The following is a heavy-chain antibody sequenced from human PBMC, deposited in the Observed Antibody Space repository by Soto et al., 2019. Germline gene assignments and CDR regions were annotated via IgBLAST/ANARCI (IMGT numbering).Heavy chain of an antibody. Sequence: PSETLSLTCSVSVYSIGSGYYWACIRQTPEKGLEWIGNIYHSGRTYYNPSLNSRVTISVDTSKNQFSLKLSSVTAADTAVYYCARDGGRYYAMDVWGQGITVTVSS. CDR3: ARDGGRYYAMDV. CDR2: IYHSGRT. J-gene: IGHJ6*02. CDR1: VYSIGSGYY. D-gene: IGHD3-3*01. V-gene: IGHV4-38-2*02.